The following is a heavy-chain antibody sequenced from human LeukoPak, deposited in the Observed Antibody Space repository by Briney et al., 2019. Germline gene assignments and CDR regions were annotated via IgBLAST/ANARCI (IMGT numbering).Heavy chain of an antibody. Sequence: ASVRVSCKASGYTFSGYNIHWVRQAPGQGLEWVGWINPNNGATHYAQKFQGGVTMTRDPSITTFYMEVSSLTSDDTACYYCAGYNWNDVVSALDSWGQGTLVTVPS. CDR2: INPNNGAT. J-gene: IGHJ4*02. CDR1: GYTFSGYN. CDR3: AGYNWNDVVSALDS. V-gene: IGHV1-2*02. D-gene: IGHD1-1*01.